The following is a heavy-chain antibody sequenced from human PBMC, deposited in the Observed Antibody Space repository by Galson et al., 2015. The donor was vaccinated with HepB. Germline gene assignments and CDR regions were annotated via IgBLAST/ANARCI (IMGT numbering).Heavy chain of an antibody. J-gene: IGHJ4*02. D-gene: IGHD2-2*01. CDR3: ARVLVPAAIEVYYFDY. CDR1: GYTFTSYG. Sequence: SVKVSCKASGYTFTSYGISWVRQAPGQGLEWMGWISAYNGNTNYAQKLQGRVTMTTDTSTSTAYMELRSLRSDDTAVYYCARVLVPAAIEVYYFDYWGQGTLVTVSS. V-gene: IGHV1-18*01. CDR2: ISAYNGNT.